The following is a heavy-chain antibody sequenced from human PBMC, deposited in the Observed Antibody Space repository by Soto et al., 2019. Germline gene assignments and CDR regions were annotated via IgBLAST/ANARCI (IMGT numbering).Heavy chain of an antibody. D-gene: IGHD4-17*01. J-gene: IGHJ5*02. CDR3: ARGALRGYGDYGRHRWFDP. Sequence: QVQLQQWGAGLLKPSETLSLTYAVYGGSFSGYYWSWIRQPPGKGLEWIGEINHSGSTNYNPSLKSRVTISVDTSKNQFSLKLSSVTAADTAVYYCARGALRGYGDYGRHRWFDPWGQGTLVTVSS. CDR1: GGSFSGYY. CDR2: INHSGST. V-gene: IGHV4-34*01.